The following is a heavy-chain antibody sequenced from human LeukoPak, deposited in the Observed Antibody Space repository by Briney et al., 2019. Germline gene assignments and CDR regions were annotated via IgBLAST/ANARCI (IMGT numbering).Heavy chain of an antibody. J-gene: IGHJ6*02. CDR3: AKVITMVRGVIPRTDAYYYYGMDV. Sequence: QPGRSLRLSCASSGFTFSSYGMHWVREAPGKGLEWVAVISYDGNNKYCADSVKGRFTISRDNSKNTLYLQMNSLRAEDTAVYYCAKVITMVRGVIPRTDAYYYYGMDVWGQGTTVTVCS. CDR2: ISYDGNNK. V-gene: IGHV3-30*18. CDR1: GFTFSSYG. D-gene: IGHD3-10*01.